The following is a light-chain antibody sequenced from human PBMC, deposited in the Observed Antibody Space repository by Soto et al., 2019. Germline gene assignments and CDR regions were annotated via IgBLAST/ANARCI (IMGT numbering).Light chain of an antibody. CDR1: PTINTY. V-gene: IGKV1-39*01. CDR3: QQTYSDIS. J-gene: IGKJ4*01. Sequence: DVRMTQSPSSLSASVGDTITITCRASPTINTYLNWFQQKPGEPPRLLIYGASKLHEGVPSRFSGSGSGADFTLPISGLQPENFASYHCQQTYSDISFGGGTKV. CDR2: GAS.